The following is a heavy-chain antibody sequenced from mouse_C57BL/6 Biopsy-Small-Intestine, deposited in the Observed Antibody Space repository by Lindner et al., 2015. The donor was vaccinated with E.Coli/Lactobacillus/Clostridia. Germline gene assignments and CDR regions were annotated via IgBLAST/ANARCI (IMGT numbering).Heavy chain of an antibody. V-gene: IGHV1-7*01. CDR3: ARKDPYNYYAMDV. Sequence: SVKVSCKTSGYSFSSQGISWVRQAPGQGLEWMGWINGYTGNTTYAQKLQGRLTITTDTSTSTAYMELRSLRSDDTAVYYCARKDPYNYYAMDVWGQGTTVTVSS. J-gene: IGHJ4*01. CDR1: GYSFSSQG. D-gene: IGHD6-1*01. CDR2: INGYTGNT.